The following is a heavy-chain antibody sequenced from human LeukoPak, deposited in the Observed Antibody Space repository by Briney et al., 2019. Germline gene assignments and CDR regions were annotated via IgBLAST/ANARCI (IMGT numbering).Heavy chain of an antibody. CDR1: GFSFSSYA. D-gene: IGHD2-21*02. V-gene: IGHV3-21*01. CDR2: TDSSSSHI. J-gene: IGHJ1*01. CDR3: ARGYCGGDCYGD. Sequence: GGSLRLSCAASGFSFSSYAMNWVRQAPGKGLEWVASTDSSSSHIYYADSVKGRFTISRDNTKSSLYLQMNSLRAEDMAVYYCARGYCGGDCYGDWGQGTLVTVSS.